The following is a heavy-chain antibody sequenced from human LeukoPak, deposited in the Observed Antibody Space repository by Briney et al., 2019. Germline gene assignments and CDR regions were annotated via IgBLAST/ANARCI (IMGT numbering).Heavy chain of an antibody. V-gene: IGHV1-46*01. CDR3: ARGRWLQTDHGTDV. J-gene: IGHJ6*02. D-gene: IGHD5-24*01. CDR2: INPSGGTT. CDR1: GYIFTNNY. Sequence: GASVKVSCKASGYIFTNNYIHWVRQAPGQGLEWMGIINPSGGTTTYAQNFQARVAMTRDTSTSTVYMELSGLRSEDTAIYYCARGRWLQTDHGTDVWGQGTPVTVSS.